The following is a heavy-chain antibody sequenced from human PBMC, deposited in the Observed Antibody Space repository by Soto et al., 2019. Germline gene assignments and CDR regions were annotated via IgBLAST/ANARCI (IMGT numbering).Heavy chain of an antibody. Sequence: SVKVSCKASGFTFTSSAVQWVRQARGQRLEWIGWIVVGSGNTNYAQKFQERVTITRDMSTSTAYMELSSLRSEDTAVYYCAAPGNAAGKYYYYGMDVWGQGTTATVSS. CDR2: IVVGSGNT. J-gene: IGHJ6*02. D-gene: IGHD6-13*01. V-gene: IGHV1-58*01. CDR1: GFTFTSSA. CDR3: AAPGNAAGKYYYYGMDV.